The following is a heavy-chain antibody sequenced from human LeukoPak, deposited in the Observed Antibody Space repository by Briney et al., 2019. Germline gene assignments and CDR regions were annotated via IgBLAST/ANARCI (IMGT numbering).Heavy chain of an antibody. V-gene: IGHV1-2*02. CDR2: INPNSGDT. CDR1: GYSFTGYY. D-gene: IGHD2-15*01. Sequence: ASVKVSCEASGYSFTGYYLHWVRQAPGQGLEWMGWINPNSGDTRYAQKFQGRVTMTRDTSISTAYMELSSLKSDDTAVYYCARVYGYCSGGDCYYAYWGQGTLVTVSS. J-gene: IGHJ4*02. CDR3: ARVYGYCSGGDCYYAY.